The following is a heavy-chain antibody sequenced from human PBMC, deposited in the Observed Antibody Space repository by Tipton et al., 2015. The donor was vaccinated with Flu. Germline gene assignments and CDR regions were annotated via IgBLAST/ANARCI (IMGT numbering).Heavy chain of an antibody. D-gene: IGHD6-19*01. V-gene: IGHV3-23*01. CDR1: GFTFSRYA. CDR3: ARVIPEFVAGLSY. J-gene: IGHJ4*02. Sequence: SLRLSCAASGFTFSRYAMSWVRQAPGKGLEWVSAVSGGGAITYFADSVKGRFTISRDNIRNTLYLQMNSLRAEDTAIYYCARVIPEFVAGLSYWGQGTLVTASS. CDR2: VSGGGAIT.